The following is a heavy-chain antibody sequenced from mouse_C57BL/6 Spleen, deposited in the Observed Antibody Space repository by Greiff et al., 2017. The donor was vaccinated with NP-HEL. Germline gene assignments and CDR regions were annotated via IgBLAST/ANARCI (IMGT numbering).Heavy chain of an antibody. CDR3: ASSLITKAFDY. D-gene: IGHD1-1*01. CDR2: ISSGSSTI. Sequence: EVKVEESGGGLVKPGGSLKLSCAASGFTFSDYGMHWVRQAPEKGLEWVAYISSGSSTIYYADTVKGRFTISRDNAKNTLFLQMTSLRSEDTAMYYCASSLITKAFDYWGQGTTLTVSS. V-gene: IGHV5-17*01. J-gene: IGHJ2*01. CDR1: GFTFSDYG.